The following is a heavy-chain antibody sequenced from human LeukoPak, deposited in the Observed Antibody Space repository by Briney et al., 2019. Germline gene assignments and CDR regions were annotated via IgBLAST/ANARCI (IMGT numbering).Heavy chain of an antibody. J-gene: IGHJ4*02. CDR2: ISGSGGST. V-gene: IGHV3-23*01. Sequence: SGGSLRLSCAASGFTFSSYAMSWVRQAPGKGLEWVSAISGSGGSTYYADSVKGRFTICRDNSKNTLYLQMNSLRAEDTAVYYCAKDFPGYNWKYLFDYWGQGTLVTVSS. CDR3: AKDFPGYNWKYLFDY. D-gene: IGHD1-20*01. CDR1: GFTFSSYA.